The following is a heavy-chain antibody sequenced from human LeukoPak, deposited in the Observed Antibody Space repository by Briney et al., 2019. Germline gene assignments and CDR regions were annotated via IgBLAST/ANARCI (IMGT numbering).Heavy chain of an antibody. D-gene: IGHD4-17*01. CDR1: GYTFTSYG. Sequence: ASVKVSCKASGYTFTSYGISWVRQAPGQGLEWMGWISAYNGNANYAQKLQGRVTMTTDTSTSTAYMELRSLRSDDTAVYYCARDRHDYGDLNYFDYWGQGTLVTVSS. V-gene: IGHV1-18*01. J-gene: IGHJ4*02. CDR3: ARDRHDYGDLNYFDY. CDR2: ISAYNGNA.